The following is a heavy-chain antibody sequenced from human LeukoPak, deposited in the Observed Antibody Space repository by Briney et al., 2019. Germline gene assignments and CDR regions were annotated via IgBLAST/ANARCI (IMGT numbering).Heavy chain of an antibody. J-gene: IGHJ6*03. Sequence: GRSLRLSCAASGFTFSSYAMHWVRQAPGKGLEWVAVISYDGSNKYYADSVKGRFTISRDNSKNTLYLQMNSLRAEDTAVYYCAREGPNYYYYYMDVWGKGTTVTVSS. CDR3: AREGPNYYYYYMDV. V-gene: IGHV3-30*01. CDR1: GFTFSSYA. CDR2: ISYDGSNK.